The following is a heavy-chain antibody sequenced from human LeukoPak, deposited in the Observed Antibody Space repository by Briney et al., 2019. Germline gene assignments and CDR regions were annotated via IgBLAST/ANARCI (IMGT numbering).Heavy chain of an antibody. D-gene: IGHD3-22*01. Sequence: PGGSLRLSCAASGFAFSTFIMNWVRQAPGKGLEWVSAITSDGYNTHYADSVKGRFTISRDNAKNLLYMQMDSLRVEDTAVYYCARDFFHSSESRPFDYWGQGTLVTVSS. V-gene: IGHV3-21*06. CDR3: ARDFFHSSESRPFDY. CDR2: ITSDGYNT. CDR1: GFAFSTFI. J-gene: IGHJ4*02.